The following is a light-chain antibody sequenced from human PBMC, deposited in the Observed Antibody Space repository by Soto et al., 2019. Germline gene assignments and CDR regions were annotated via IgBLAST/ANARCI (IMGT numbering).Light chain of an antibody. CDR2: EVT. CDR3: SAYRSSTPYV. J-gene: IGLJ1*01. CDR1: SSDVGGYNY. V-gene: IGLV2-14*01. Sequence: QSALTQPRSVSGSPGQSVAISCAGTSSDVGGYNYVSWYQQYPGKAPKLMIYEVTNRPSGVSNRFSGSKSGNTASLTISGLQAEDEADYYCSAYRSSTPYVFGTGTKLTVL.